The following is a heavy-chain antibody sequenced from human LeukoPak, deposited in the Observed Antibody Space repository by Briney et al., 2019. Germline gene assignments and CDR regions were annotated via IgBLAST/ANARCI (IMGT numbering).Heavy chain of an antibody. V-gene: IGHV4-59*01. CDR1: GGPISSYY. CDR3: ARTTEGGYTYDYFYYYYMDV. CDR2: IYYSGST. J-gene: IGHJ6*03. Sequence: SETLSLTCTVSGGPISSYYWSWIRQPPGKGLEWIGYIYYSGSTNYNPSLKSRVTISVDTCKNQFSLKLSSVTAADTAVYYCARTTEGGYTYDYFYYYYMDVWGKGTTVTISS. D-gene: IGHD5-18*01.